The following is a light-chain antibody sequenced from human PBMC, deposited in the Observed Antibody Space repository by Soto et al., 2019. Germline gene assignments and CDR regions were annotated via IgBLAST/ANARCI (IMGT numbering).Light chain of an antibody. V-gene: IGLV6-57*02. J-gene: IGLJ2*01. Sequence: NFMLTQPHSVSESPGKTVTISCTGSSGSVASNFVHWYQRRPGSAPTIVIYEHNQRPSGVPNRFSGSTDGSSNSASLTISGLQTEDEADYYCQSYDSSFVLFGGGTKLTVL. CDR3: QSYDSSFVL. CDR2: EHN. CDR1: SGSVASNF.